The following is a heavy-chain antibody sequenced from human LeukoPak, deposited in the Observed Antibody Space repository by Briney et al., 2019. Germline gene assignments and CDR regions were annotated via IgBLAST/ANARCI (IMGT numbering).Heavy chain of an antibody. D-gene: IGHD6-6*01. CDR3: ARGGAVRPDY. V-gene: IGHV3-30*04. Sequence: PGGSLRLSCAASGFTFSSYAMHWVRQAPGKGLEWVAVISYDGSNKYYADSVKGRFTISRDNSKNTLYLQMNSLRAEDTAVYYCARGGAVRPDYWCQGTLVTVSS. J-gene: IGHJ4*02. CDR1: GFTFSSYA. CDR2: ISYDGSNK.